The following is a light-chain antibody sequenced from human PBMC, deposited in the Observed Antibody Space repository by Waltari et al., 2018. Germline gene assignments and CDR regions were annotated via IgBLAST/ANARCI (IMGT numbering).Light chain of an antibody. Sequence: EIVLTQSPATLSLSPGDRAPLSGRASQSVSSYLAWYQQKPGQAPRLLIYDASNRATGIPARFSGSGSGTDFTLTISSLEPEDFAVYYCQQRSNWPPLTFGGGTKVEIK. CDR3: QQRSNWPPLT. CDR1: QSVSSY. J-gene: IGKJ4*01. CDR2: DAS. V-gene: IGKV3-11*01.